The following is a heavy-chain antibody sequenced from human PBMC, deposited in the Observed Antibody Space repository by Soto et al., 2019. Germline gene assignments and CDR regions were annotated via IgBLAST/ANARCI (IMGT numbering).Heavy chain of an antibody. J-gene: IGHJ3*02. CDR1: GGSISSGGYS. CDR2: IYYSGST. V-gene: IGHV4-31*03. Sequence: PSETLSLTCTVSGGSISSGGYSWSWIRQHPGKGLEWIGYIYYSGSTYYNPSLKSRVTISVDTSKNQFSLKLSSVTAADTAVYYCARRRRSHDAFDIWGQGTMVTVSS. CDR3: ARRRRSHDAFDI.